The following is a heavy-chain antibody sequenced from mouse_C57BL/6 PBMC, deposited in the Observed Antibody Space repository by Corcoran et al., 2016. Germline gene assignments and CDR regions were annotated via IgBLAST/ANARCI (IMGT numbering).Heavy chain of an antibody. CDR3: ASHYGLDY. D-gene: IGHD1-1*01. V-gene: IGHV1-85*01. Sequence: QVQLQQSGPELVKPGASVKLSCKASGYTFTRYDIHWVKQRPGQGLEWIGWIYPRDGSTKYNEKFKGKATLTVDTSSSTAYMELHSLTSEDSAVYFWASHYGLDYWGQGNTLTVSS. CDR1: GYTFTRYD. J-gene: IGHJ2*01. CDR2: IYPRDGST.